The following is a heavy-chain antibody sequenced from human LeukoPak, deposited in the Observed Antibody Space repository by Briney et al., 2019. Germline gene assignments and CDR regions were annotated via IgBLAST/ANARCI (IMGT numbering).Heavy chain of an antibody. V-gene: IGHV3-30*02. D-gene: IGHD4-17*01. CDR1: GFTFSSYG. J-gene: IGHJ4*02. CDR2: IRYDGSNQ. CDR3: ARDLRYGDYGY. Sequence: PGGSLRLSCAASGFTFSSYGMHWVRQAPGKGLEWVAFIRYDGSNQYYADSVKGRFTISRDNSKNTLYLQMNSLRAEDTAVYYCARDLRYGDYGYWGQGTLVTVSS.